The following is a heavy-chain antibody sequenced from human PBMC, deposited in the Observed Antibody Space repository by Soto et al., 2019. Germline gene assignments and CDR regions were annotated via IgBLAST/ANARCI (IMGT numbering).Heavy chain of an antibody. CDR1: GGSMRGYS. D-gene: IGHD3-3*01. CDR3: ARVAMENYHDMWSGSTSSALDV. Sequence: SETLSLTCKVSGGSMRGYSWSWIRQTPGEGLEWLGYVSHSGRTDYSPSLKNRVTISLDMSKNHFALHVNSVDPADTAVYYCARVAMENYHDMWSGSTSSALDVWGQGTTVTVSS. CDR2: VSHSGRT. J-gene: IGHJ6*02. V-gene: IGHV4-59*13.